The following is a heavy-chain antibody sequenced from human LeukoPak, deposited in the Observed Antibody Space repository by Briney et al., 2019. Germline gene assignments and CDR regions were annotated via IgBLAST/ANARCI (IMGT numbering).Heavy chain of an antibody. D-gene: IGHD3-9*01. CDR2: ITSDSRYM. Sequence: GGSLSLSCAASGFTFSSYNMNWVRQAPGKGLEWVSSITSDSRYMYYADSVKGRFTISRDNAKNSLYLQMNSLRAEDTAVYYCARIWKTGRYFDYWGQGTLVTVSS. V-gene: IGHV3-21*01. J-gene: IGHJ4*02. CDR1: GFTFSSYN. CDR3: ARIWKTGRYFDY.